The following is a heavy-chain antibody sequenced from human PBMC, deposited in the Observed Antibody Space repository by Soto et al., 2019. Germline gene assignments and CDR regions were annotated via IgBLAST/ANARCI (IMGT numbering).Heavy chain of an antibody. CDR2: ISGSGGST. D-gene: IGHD2-15*01. J-gene: IGHJ5*02. V-gene: IGHV3-23*01. CDR1: GFTFCSYA. CDR3: AKDPGLFIFDNWFDP. Sequence: GGSLRLSCATSGFTFCSYAMSWVRQAPGKGLEWVSAISGSGGSTYYADSVKGRFTISRDNSKNTLYLQMNSLRAEDTAVYYCAKDPGLFIFDNWFDPWGQGTLVTVSS.